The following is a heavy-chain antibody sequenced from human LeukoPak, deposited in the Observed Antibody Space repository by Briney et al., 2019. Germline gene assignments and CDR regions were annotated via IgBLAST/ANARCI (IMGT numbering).Heavy chain of an antibody. Sequence: PGGSLRLSCTASGFTVSSNYMTWVRQAPGKGLECVAFIRYDGSNKYYADSVKGRFTISRDNSKNTLYLQMNSLRAEDTAVYYCAKEDSSSWSPNTDAFDIWGQGTMVTVSS. CDR2: IRYDGSNK. D-gene: IGHD6-13*01. J-gene: IGHJ3*02. CDR3: AKEDSSSWSPNTDAFDI. V-gene: IGHV3-30*02. CDR1: GFTVSSNY.